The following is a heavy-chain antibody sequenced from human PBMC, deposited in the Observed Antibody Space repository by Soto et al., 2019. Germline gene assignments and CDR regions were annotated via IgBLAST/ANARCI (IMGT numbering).Heavy chain of an antibody. CDR2: IYYSGNT. CDR3: ARGQEMATTTRQVEFDP. J-gene: IGHJ5*02. V-gene: IGHV4-59*01. CDR1: GGSISSYF. D-gene: IGHD1-1*01. Sequence: PSETLSLTCTVSGGSISSYFWHWIRQPPGKGLEWIGYIYYSGNTNYNPSLKSRVTISVDTSKNQFSLKLSSVTAADTAVYYCARGQEMATTTRQVEFDPWGQGTLVTVSS.